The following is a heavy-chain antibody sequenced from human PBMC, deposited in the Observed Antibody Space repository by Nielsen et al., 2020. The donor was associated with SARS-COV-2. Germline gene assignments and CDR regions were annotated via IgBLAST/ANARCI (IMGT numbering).Heavy chain of an antibody. CDR3: ATGRSDCVGGSCYSSVGFYYYNGMDV. D-gene: IGHD2-15*01. CDR2: ISPSGGGT. Sequence: ASVKVSCKTSGYTFISFYILWVRQAPGQGLESMGIISPSGGGTTYAQNFQDRVTMTRDTSTSTVYMEVSSLRSEDSAVYYCATGRSDCVGGSCYSSVGFYYYNGMDVWGQGTTVTVSS. J-gene: IGHJ6*02. V-gene: IGHV1-46*01. CDR1: GYTFISFY.